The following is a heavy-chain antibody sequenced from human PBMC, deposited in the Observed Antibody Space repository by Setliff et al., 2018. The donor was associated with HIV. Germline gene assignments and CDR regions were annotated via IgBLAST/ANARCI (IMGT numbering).Heavy chain of an antibody. CDR3: ARDDSGYYYDY. V-gene: IGHV4-61*09. D-gene: IGHD3-22*01. Sequence: SETLSLTCNVSGASITSGSYYWSWIRRPAGKGLEWIGHIYSRGPTNYNPSLRSRVIISVDTSKNQLSLSLSSVAAADTAVYYCARDDSGYYYDYWGQGKLVTVSS. CDR2: IYSRGPT. J-gene: IGHJ4*02. CDR1: GASITSGSYY.